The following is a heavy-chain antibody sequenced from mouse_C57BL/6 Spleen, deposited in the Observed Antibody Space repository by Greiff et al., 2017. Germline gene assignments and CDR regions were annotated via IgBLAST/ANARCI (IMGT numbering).Heavy chain of an antibody. D-gene: IGHD1-1*01. CDR2: IYPGDGDT. V-gene: IGHV1-82*01. Sequence: QVQLKQSGPELVKPGASVKISCKASGYAFSSSWMNWVKQRPGKGLEWIGRIYPGDGDTNYNGKFKGKATLTADKSSSTAYMQLSSLTSEDSAVYFCARSLYYYGSSWYFDVWGTGTTVTVSS. CDR3: ARSLYYYGSSWYFDV. CDR1: GYAFSSSW. J-gene: IGHJ1*03.